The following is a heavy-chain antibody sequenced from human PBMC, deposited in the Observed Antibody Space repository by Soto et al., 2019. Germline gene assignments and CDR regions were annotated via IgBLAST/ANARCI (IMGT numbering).Heavy chain of an antibody. CDR3: ASQPSYYYYYGTDV. V-gene: IGHV4-39*01. Sequence: QLQLQESGPGLVKPSETLSLTCTVSGGSISSTSYYWGWIRQPPGKGLEWIGSIYYSGTTYYNPSLKSRVTISVDTSSKQFSLKLTSVTAADTAVYYCASQPSYYYYYGTDVWGQGTTVTVSS. J-gene: IGHJ6*02. CDR1: GGSISSTSYY. CDR2: IYYSGTT.